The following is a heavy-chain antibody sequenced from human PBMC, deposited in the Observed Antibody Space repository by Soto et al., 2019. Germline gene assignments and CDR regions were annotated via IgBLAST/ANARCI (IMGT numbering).Heavy chain of an antibody. CDR2: ISAYNGNT. CDR1: GYTFTNYG. J-gene: IGHJ4*02. Sequence: QVQLVQSGAEVKKPGASVKVSCKASGYTFTNYGISWVRQAPGQGLEWMGWISAYNGNTDYAQKLQGRVTMTTDTSTSTXYMEXXXXXXXXXXXXXXXXXXXXXXXXXXXXXXGQGTLVTVSS. CDR3: XXXXXXXXXXXXXXX. V-gene: IGHV1-18*01.